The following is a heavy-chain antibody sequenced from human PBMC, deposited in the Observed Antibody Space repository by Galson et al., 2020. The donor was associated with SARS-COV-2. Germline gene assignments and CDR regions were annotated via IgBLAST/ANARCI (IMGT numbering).Heavy chain of an antibody. CDR2: ISYDGSNE. Sequence: GGSLRLSCAASGFSFTNYALHWVRQAPGKGLEWVALISYDGSNEYYADSVKGRFTISRDNPKNTLNLQMNSLRPEDTAVYYCARAIGWEPXASGMDVWGQGTTVTVSS. CDR3: ARAIGWEPXASGMDV. D-gene: IGHD1-26*01. V-gene: IGHV3-30*04. J-gene: IGHJ6*02. CDR1: GFSFTNYA.